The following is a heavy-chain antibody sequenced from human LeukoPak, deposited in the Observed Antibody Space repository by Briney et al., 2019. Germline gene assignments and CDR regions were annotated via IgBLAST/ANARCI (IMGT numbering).Heavy chain of an antibody. CDR1: GFTFSDYY. V-gene: IGHV3-11*06. J-gene: IGHJ6*02. Sequence: GGSLRLSCAASGFTFSDYYMSWIRQAPGKGLEWVSYISSSSSYTNYAGSVKGRFTISRDNAKNSLYLQMNSLRAKDTAVYYCARAPHYSNYGPYYYGMDVWGQGTTVTVSS. CDR3: ARAPHYSNYGPYYYGMDV. CDR2: ISSSSSYT. D-gene: IGHD4-11*01.